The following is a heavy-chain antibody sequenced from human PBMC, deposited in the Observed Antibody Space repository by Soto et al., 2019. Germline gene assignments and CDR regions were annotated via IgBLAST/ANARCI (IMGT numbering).Heavy chain of an antibody. Sequence: EKLTITYSITGGAFENDYWPWIRQSPGKGLEWIVYIFHSGITDYNPSVKSRVTISIDKSKNLFSLKLTSVTAADTAVYYCARDRYFYDSAGYYRTLDSGCQG. J-gene: IGHJ5*01. V-gene: IGHV4-59*01. CDR3: ARDRYFYDSAGYYRTLDS. CDR1: GGAFENDY. CDR2: IFHSGIT. D-gene: IGHD3-22*01.